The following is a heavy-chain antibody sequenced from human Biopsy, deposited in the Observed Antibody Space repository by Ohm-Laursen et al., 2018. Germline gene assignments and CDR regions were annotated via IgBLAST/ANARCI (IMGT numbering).Heavy chain of an antibody. CDR1: GVTLSGYG. D-gene: IGHD3-10*01. CDR3: ATELLPPGVGGPWLDS. V-gene: IGHV3-21*06. Sequence: GSLRLSYTASGVTLSGYGMNWVRQAPGKGLEWVSSISASSSYIYYADSVKGRFTVSRDNTKNTLYLQMNSLRAADTAIYFCATELLPPGVGGPWLDSWGQGTPVTVSS. J-gene: IGHJ5*01. CDR2: ISASSSYI.